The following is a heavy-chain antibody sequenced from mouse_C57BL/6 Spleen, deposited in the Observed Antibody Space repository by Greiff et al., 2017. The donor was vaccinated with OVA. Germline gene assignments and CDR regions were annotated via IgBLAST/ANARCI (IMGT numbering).Heavy chain of an antibody. CDR2: IYPGDGDT. Sequence: VKLQESGPELVKPGASVKISCKASGYAFSSSWMNWVKQRPGKGLEWIGRIYPGDGDTNYNGKFKGKATLTADKSSSTAYMQLSSLTSEDSAVYYCARKDYYGLDYWGQGTTLTVSS. J-gene: IGHJ2*01. D-gene: IGHD1-2*01. CDR1: GYAFSSSW. V-gene: IGHV1-82*01. CDR3: ARKDYYGLDY.